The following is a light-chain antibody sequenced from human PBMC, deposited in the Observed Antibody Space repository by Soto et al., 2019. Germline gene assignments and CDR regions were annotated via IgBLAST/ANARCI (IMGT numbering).Light chain of an antibody. CDR3: QKYNSAPQT. J-gene: IGKJ1*01. CDR1: QGISNY. V-gene: IGKV1-27*01. Sequence: DSQMTQAPSSLSASVGHRVTITCRASQGISNYLAWYQQKPGKVPKLLIYAASTLQSGVPSRFSGSGSGTDLTLTISSLQPEDVATYYCQKYNSAPQTFGQGTKVEIK. CDR2: AAS.